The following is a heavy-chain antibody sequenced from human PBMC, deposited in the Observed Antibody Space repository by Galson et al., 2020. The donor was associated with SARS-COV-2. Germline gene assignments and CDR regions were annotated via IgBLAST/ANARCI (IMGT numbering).Heavy chain of an antibody. CDR1: GFTFSSYS. CDR2: ISSSSSYI. CDR3: ARDSGGDMVVVPAATPFDY. Sequence: GGSLRLSCAASGFTFSSYSMNWVRQAPGKGLEWVSSISSSSSYIYYADSVKGRFTISRDNAKNSLYLQMNSLRAEDTAVYYCARDSGGDMVVVPAATPFDYWGQGTLVSVSS. V-gene: IGHV3-21*01. D-gene: IGHD2-2*01. J-gene: IGHJ4*02.